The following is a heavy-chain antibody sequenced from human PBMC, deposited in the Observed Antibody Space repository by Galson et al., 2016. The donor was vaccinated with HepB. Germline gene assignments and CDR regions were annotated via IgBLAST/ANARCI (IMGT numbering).Heavy chain of an antibody. Sequence: SLRLSCAASGFTFNNYAMNWVRQTPGKGLEWVAVIGYSGETTYYADSVKGRFIISRDNSKRTLYLQMNRLRGDDTAVYYCARDLNDRSGYYFGAFGFWGQGTLVTVSS. CDR3: ARDLNDRSGYYFGAFGF. D-gene: IGHD3-22*01. CDR2: IGYSGETT. J-gene: IGHJ3*01. CDR1: GFTFNNYA. V-gene: IGHV3-23*01.